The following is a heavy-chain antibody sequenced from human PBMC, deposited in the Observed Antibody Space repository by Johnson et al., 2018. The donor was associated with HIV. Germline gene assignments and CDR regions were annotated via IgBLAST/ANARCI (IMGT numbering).Heavy chain of an antibody. CDR2: MWYDGSNK. Sequence: QVQLVESGGGVVQPGRSLRLSCAASGFTFSTYGMHWVRQAPGKGLEWVAVMWYDGSNKYYADSVKGRFTISRDNSKNTLYLQMNSLRAEDTAVYYCAKGGSLTQDAPFDIWGQGTMVTVSS. D-gene: IGHD1-14*01. CDR1: GFTFSTYG. CDR3: AKGGSLTQDAPFDI. J-gene: IGHJ3*02. V-gene: IGHV3-33*06.